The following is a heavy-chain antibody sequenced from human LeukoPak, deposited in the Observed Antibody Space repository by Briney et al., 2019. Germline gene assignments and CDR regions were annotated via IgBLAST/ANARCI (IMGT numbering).Heavy chain of an antibody. CDR2: IRYDGSNN. Sequence: PGGSLRLSCAASGFTFSSSLMHWVHQAPGKGLEWVAFIRYDGSNNYYADSVKGRFTISRDNSKNTLYLQMNSLGADDTAVYYCAKGFYGSGSYLQDWGQGTLVTVSS. CDR1: GFTFSSSL. CDR3: AKGFYGSGSYLQD. J-gene: IGHJ1*01. V-gene: IGHV3-30*02. D-gene: IGHD3-10*01.